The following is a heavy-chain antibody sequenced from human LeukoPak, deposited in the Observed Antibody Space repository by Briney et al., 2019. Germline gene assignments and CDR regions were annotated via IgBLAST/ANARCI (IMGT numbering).Heavy chain of an antibody. V-gene: IGHV4-34*01. D-gene: IGHD2-15*01. CDR2: INHSGST. CDR3: TRLAVTSGEDDY. CDR1: GGSFSGYY. Sequence: SETLSLTCPVYGGSFSGYYWSWIRQPPGKGLEWIGEINHSGSTNYNPSLKSRVPISVDTSKTQFSLKLSSVTAADTAVYYCTRLAVTSGEDDYWGQGTLVTVSS. J-gene: IGHJ4*02.